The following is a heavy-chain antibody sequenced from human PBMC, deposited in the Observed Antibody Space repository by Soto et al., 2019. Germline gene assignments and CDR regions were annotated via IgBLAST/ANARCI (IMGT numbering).Heavy chain of an antibody. CDR2: IIPLLGIA. CDR3: AREYYDSSGYYDIYYYYGMDV. V-gene: IGHV1-69*08. Sequence: QVQLVQSGAEVKKPGSSVKVSCKASGGTFSSYTISWVRQAPGQGLEWMGRIIPLLGIAHYAQKFQGRVTVTANKSTSTAHMEQSSLKSEDTAVYYCAREYYDSSGYYDIYYYYGMDVWGQGTTVTVSS. CDR1: GGTFSSYT. J-gene: IGHJ6*02. D-gene: IGHD3-22*01.